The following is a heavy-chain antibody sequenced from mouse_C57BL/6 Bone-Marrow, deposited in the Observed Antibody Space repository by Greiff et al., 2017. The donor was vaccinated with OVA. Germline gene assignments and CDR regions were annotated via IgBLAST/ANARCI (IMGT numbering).Heavy chain of an antibody. D-gene: IGHD3-3*01. CDR2: IDPSDSET. V-gene: IGHV1-52*01. CDR1: GYTFTSYW. J-gene: IGHJ3*01. CDR3: ATKGNGGFAY. Sequence: QVQLQQPGAELVRPGSSVKLSCKASGYTFTSYWMHWVKQRPIQGLEWIGNIDPSDSETHYNQKFKDKATLTVDKSSRTAYMQLSSLTSEDSAVYYCATKGNGGFAYWGQGTLVTVSA.